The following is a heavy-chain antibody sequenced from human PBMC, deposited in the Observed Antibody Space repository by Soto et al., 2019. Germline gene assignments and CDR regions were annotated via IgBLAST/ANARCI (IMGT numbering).Heavy chain of an antibody. CDR3: AKGGGSYNTGWYNDY. CDR1: GVSLSNSY. CDR2: IWSSGST. Sequence: QVQLQESGPGLVKPSETMSLTCTVSGVSLSNSYCSWARQPPGKGLEWIGHIWSSGSTNYNPSLRSRVTMSVDTSKNQVSLKLSSVTATDTAIYYCAKGGGSYNTGWYNDYWGQGTLVTVSS. J-gene: IGHJ4*02. V-gene: IGHV4-4*08. D-gene: IGHD6-19*01.